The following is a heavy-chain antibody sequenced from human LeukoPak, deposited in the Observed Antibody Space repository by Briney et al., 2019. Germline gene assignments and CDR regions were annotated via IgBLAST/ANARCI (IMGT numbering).Heavy chain of an antibody. V-gene: IGHV3-11*04. J-gene: IGHJ4*02. CDR3: ARDPTEMATAYFDY. Sequence: GGSLRLSCAASGFTFSDYYMSWIRQAPRKGLEWVSYISSSGSTIYYADSVKGRFTISRDNAKNSLYLQMNSLRAEDTAVYYCARDPTEMATAYFDYWGQGTLVTVSS. D-gene: IGHD5-24*01. CDR2: ISSSGSTI. CDR1: GFTFSDYY.